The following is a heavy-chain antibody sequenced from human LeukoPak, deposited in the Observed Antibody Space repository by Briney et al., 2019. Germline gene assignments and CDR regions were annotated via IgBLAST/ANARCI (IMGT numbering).Heavy chain of an antibody. CDR3: ARGDSRSPRNAFDI. Sequence: ASVKVSCKASGYTFTSYYMHWVRQAPGQGLEWMGIISPSGSSATYAQNFQGRVTMTRDKSTSTVYMELTNLRSEDTAVYDCARGDSRSPRNAFDIWGQGTMVTVSS. D-gene: IGHD1-26*01. CDR2: ISPSGSSA. J-gene: IGHJ3*02. CDR1: GYTFTSYY. V-gene: IGHV1-46*01.